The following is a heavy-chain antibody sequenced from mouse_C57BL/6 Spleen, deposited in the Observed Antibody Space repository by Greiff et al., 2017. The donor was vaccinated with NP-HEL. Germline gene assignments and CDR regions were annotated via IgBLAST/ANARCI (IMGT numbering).Heavy chain of an antibody. Sequence: VQLQQSGTELVKPGASVKLSCKASGYTFTSYWMHWVKQRHGQGLEWIGNINPSNGGTNYNEKFKSKATLTVDKSSSTAYMQLSSLTSEDSAVYYCARPHITTVVAPYFDVWGTGTTVTVSS. CDR1: GYTFTSYW. CDR3: ARPHITTVVAPYFDV. J-gene: IGHJ1*03. D-gene: IGHD1-1*01. CDR2: INPSNGGT. V-gene: IGHV1-53*01.